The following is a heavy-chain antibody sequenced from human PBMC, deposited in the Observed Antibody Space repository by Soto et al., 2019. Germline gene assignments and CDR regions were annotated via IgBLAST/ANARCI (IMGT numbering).Heavy chain of an antibody. V-gene: IGHV4-59*08. Sequence: QVQLQESGPGLVKPSETLSLTCTVSGGSISSYYWSWIRQPPGKGLEWIGYIYYSGSTNYNPSLKSRVTISVDTSKNEFSMKLKYVTAADTAVYYCARHEAIASRTFDYWGQGTRVTVSS. CDR1: GGSISSYY. CDR3: ARHEAIASRTFDY. D-gene: IGHD6-13*01. J-gene: IGHJ4*02. CDR2: IYYSGST.